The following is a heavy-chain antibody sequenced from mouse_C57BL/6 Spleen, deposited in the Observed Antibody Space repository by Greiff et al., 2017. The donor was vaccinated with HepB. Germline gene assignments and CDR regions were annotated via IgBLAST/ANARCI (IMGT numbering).Heavy chain of an antibody. CDR1: GYAFTNYL. D-gene: IGHD2-4*01. CDR2: INPGSGGT. J-gene: IGHJ2*01. Sequence: VQLQQSGAELVRPGTSVKVSCKASGYAFTNYLIEWVKQRPGQGLEWIGVINPGSGGTNYNEKFKGKATLTADKSSSTAYMQLSSLTSEDSAVYFCARGDDYDGLDYWGQGTTLTVSS. CDR3: ARGDDYDGLDY. V-gene: IGHV1-54*01.